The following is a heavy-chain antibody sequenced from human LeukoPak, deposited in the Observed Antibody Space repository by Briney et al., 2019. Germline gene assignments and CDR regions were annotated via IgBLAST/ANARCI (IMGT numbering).Heavy chain of an antibody. CDR3: ARGSSDELLYRALWY. CDR2: ISPYNGNT. CDR1: GYTFTNYG. Sequence: ASVKVSCTASGYTFTNYGISWVRQAPGQGLEWMGWISPYNGNTNYAQKLQGRVTMTTDTSTSTAYMELRSLRSEDTAVYYCARGSSDELLYRALWYWGQGTLVTVSS. D-gene: IGHD2-2*02. J-gene: IGHJ4*02. V-gene: IGHV1-18*01.